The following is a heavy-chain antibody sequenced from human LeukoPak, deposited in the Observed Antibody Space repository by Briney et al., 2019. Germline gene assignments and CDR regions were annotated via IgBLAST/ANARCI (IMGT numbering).Heavy chain of an antibody. J-gene: IGHJ4*02. CDR1: GGSFSGYY. CDR2: INHSRST. D-gene: IGHD3-10*01. Sequence: SETLSLTCAVYGGSFSGYYWSWIRQPPGKGLEWMGEINHSRSTNYNPSLKSRVTISVDTSKNQWSLKLTSVTAADTAVYYCARGYGSGNYYPKDYWGQGTLVTVSS. V-gene: IGHV4-34*01. CDR3: ARGYGSGNYYPKDY.